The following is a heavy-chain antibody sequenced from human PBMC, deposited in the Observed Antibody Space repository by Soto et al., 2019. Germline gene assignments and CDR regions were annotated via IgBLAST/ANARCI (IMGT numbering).Heavy chain of an antibody. CDR2: ISGSGGST. CDR1: GFTFSSYA. V-gene: IGHV3-23*01. CDR3: AKGAKLAYCGGDCYWWDY. Sequence: EVQLLESGGGLVQPGGSLRLSCAASGFTFSSYAMSWVRQAPGKGLEWVSAISGSGGSTYYADSVKGRSTISRDNSKNTLYLQMNSLRAEDTAVYYCAKGAKLAYCGGDCYWWDYWGQGTLVTVSS. J-gene: IGHJ4*02. D-gene: IGHD2-21*01.